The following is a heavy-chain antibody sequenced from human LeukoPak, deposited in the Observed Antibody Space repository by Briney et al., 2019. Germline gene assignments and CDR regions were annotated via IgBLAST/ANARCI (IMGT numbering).Heavy chain of an antibody. CDR1: GGSISSGGYY. CDR2: IYYSGST. V-gene: IGHV4-31*03. J-gene: IGHJ5*02. Sequence: SETLSLTCTVSGGSISSGGYYRSWIRQHPGKGLEWIGYIYYSGSTYYNPSLKSRVTISVDTSKNQFSLKLSSVTAADTAVYYCARGFDIVVVRGCWFDPWGQGTLVTVSS. CDR3: ARGFDIVVVRGCWFDP. D-gene: IGHD2-2*01.